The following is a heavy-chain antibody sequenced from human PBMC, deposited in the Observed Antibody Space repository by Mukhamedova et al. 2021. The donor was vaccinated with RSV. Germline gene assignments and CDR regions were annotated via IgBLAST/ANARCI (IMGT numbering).Heavy chain of an antibody. Sequence: EKYYVDSVKGRFTISRDNAKNSLYLQMNSLRAEDTAVYYCARYAASCSSTSCDSGRARDLFDYWGQGTLGTVSS. J-gene: IGHJ4*02. CDR3: ARYAASCSSTSCDSGRARDLFDY. D-gene: IGHD2-2*02. CDR2: EK. V-gene: IGHV3-7*01.